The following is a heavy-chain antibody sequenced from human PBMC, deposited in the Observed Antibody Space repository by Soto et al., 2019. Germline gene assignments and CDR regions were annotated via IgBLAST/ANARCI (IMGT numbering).Heavy chain of an antibody. CDR1: GFTFSSYG. CDR3: AKEYFDVRSPIKY. V-gene: IGHV3-30*18. CDR2: ISYDGSNK. J-gene: IGHJ4*02. Sequence: PGGSLRLSCAASGFTFSSYGMHWVRQAPGKGLEWVAVISYDGSNKYYADSVKGRFTISRDNSKNTLYLQMNSLRAEDTAVYYCAKEYFDVRSPIKYWGQGTLVTVSS.